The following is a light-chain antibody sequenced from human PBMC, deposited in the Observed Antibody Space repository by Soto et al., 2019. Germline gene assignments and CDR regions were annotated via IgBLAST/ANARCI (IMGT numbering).Light chain of an antibody. Sequence: DIQMTQSPSSLSASIGDRVTITCQASQDISNFLNWYQQTPGKAPKLLIYDASNLETGVPSRFSGSGSGTDFTFTISSLQAEDIATYYCQQYDNLPYTFGQGTKLEIK. CDR2: DAS. V-gene: IGKV1-33*01. J-gene: IGKJ2*01. CDR3: QQYDNLPYT. CDR1: QDISNF.